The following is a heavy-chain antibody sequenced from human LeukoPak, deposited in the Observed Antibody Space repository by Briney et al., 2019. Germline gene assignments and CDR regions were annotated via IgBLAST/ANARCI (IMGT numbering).Heavy chain of an antibody. Sequence: GGSLRLSCAASGFTFSSYSMNWVRQAPGKGLEWVSYISGSSTSIYYTDSVKGRFTISRDNAKNSLFLQMNSLRAEDTAVYYCARDRSYSGGYYYYGMDVWGQGTSVTVSS. CDR2: ISGSSTSI. V-gene: IGHV3-21*05. CDR3: ARDRSYSGGYYYYGMDV. D-gene: IGHD5-12*01. CDR1: GFTFSSYS. J-gene: IGHJ6*02.